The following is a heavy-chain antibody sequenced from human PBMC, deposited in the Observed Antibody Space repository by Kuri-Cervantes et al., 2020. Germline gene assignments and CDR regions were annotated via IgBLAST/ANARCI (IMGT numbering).Heavy chain of an antibody. CDR3: ARDGGKLELVGAFDI. V-gene: IGHV1-46*01. CDR2: IIPIFGTA. D-gene: IGHD1-7*01. J-gene: IGHJ3*02. CDR1: GYTFTSYY. Sequence: ASVKVSCKASGYTFTSYYMHWVRQAPGQGLEWMGGIIPIFGTANYAQKFQGRVTMTRDTSTSTVYMELSSLRSEDTAVYYCARDGGKLELVGAFDIWGQGTMVTVSS.